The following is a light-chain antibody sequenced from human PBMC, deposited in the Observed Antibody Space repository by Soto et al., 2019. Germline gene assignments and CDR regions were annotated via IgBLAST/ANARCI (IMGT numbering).Light chain of an antibody. CDR3: QQCDTSRTWT. V-gene: IGKV3-20*01. J-gene: IGKJ1*01. CDR2: GAS. Sequence: EIVLTQSPGTLSLSPGERATHSCRASQSVSSNSLAWYQQKPGQAPRLLIYGASSRASGIPDRFSGSGSGTDFTLTISRLEPEDFAVYYCQQCDTSRTWTFGQGTKVHIK. CDR1: QSVSSNS.